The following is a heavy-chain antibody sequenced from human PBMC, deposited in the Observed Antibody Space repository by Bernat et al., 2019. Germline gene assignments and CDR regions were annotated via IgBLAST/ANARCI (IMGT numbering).Heavy chain of an antibody. CDR3: ARDGLRWPSFDN. D-gene: IGHD4-23*01. V-gene: IGHV4-59*01. J-gene: IGHJ4*02. CDR2: IYYSGST. CDR1: RGSIGSYY. Sequence: QVQLQESGPGLVKPSETLPLTCSVSRGSIGSYYWSWIRQPPGKGLEWIGNIYYSGSTNYNPSLKRRVTISVDTSKNQFSLKLSSVTAADTAVYYCARDGLRWPSFDNWGQGTLVTVSS.